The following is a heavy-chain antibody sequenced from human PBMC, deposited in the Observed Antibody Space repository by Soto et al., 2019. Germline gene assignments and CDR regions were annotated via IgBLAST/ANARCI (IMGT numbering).Heavy chain of an antibody. CDR1: GFTFSDHA. D-gene: IGHD1-26*01. Sequence: PGGSLRLSCATSGFTFSDHAMHWVRQAPGEGLEWVSGIRGDLVTTPYADSVKGRFTISRDNSKNTLYLQMNSLRAEDTAIYFCVKEVNMGVEGFDFWGQGTLVTVSS. J-gene: IGHJ4*02. V-gene: IGHV3-23*01. CDR3: VKEVNMGVEGFDF. CDR2: IRGDLVTT.